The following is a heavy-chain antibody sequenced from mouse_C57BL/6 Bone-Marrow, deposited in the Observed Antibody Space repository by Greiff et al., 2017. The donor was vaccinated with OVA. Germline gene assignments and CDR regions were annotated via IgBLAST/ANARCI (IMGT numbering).Heavy chain of an antibody. D-gene: IGHD1-1*01. Sequence: LVEPGASVKIPCKASGYTFTDYNMDWVKQSHGKSLEWIGDINPNNGGTIYNQKFKGKATLTVDKSSSTAYMELRSLTSEDTAVYYCARGGSSLYAMDYWGQGTSVTVSS. J-gene: IGHJ4*01. CDR3: ARGGSSLYAMDY. CDR1: GYTFTDYN. V-gene: IGHV1-18*01. CDR2: INPNNGGT.